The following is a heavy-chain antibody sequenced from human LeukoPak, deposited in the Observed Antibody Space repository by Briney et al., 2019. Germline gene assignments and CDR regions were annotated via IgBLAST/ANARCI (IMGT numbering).Heavy chain of an antibody. D-gene: IGHD3-10*01. V-gene: IGHV4-39*01. CDR1: GASISSSSYY. J-gene: IGHJ5*02. CDR3: ARHLILWFRAAGSFDP. Sequence: SETLSLTCTVSGASISSSSYYWGWLRQPPGKGLEWIGCIYYSGSTYYNPSLKSRFTISVDTSKNQFSLKLSSVTAADTAVYYCARHLILWFRAAGSFDPWGHGTLVTVSS. CDR2: IYYSGST.